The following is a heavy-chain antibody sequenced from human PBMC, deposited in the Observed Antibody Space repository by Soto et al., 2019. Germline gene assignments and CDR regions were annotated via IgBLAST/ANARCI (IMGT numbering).Heavy chain of an antibody. CDR2: ISSSGSTI. Sequence: GGSLRLSCAASGFTFSDYYMSWIRQAPGKGLEWVSYISSSGSTIYYADSVKGRFTISRDNAKNSLYLQMNSLRAEDTAVYYCARDGRILYSPPGYYGMDVWGQGTTVTVSS. V-gene: IGHV3-11*01. J-gene: IGHJ6*02. CDR1: GFTFSDYY. D-gene: IGHD2-8*01. CDR3: ARDGRILYSPPGYYGMDV.